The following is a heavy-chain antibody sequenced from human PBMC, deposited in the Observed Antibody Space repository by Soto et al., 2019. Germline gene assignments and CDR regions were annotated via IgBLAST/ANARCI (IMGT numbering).Heavy chain of an antibody. CDR1: GYTFTSYD. J-gene: IGHJ6*02. Sequence: QVQLVQSGAEVKKPGASVKVSCKASGYTFTSYDINWVRQATGQGLEWMGWMNPNSGNKGYAQKFPGRVTMTSNTSISTTYMELSSLRSEDTAVYYCARERTGTPSMDVWGQGTTVTVSS. V-gene: IGHV1-8*01. CDR3: ARERTGTPSMDV. D-gene: IGHD1-1*01. CDR2: MNPNSGNK.